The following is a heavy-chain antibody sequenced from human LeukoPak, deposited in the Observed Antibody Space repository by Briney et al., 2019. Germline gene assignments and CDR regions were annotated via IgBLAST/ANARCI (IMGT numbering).Heavy chain of an antibody. CDR1: GGSISSYY. CDR3: ASQRLLLGDWFDP. Sequence: SETLSLTCTVSGGSISSYYWNWVRQPPGKGLEWIGYIYYSGRNNYNPSLKSRVTISVDTSKIQFSLKLSSVPAADTAVYYCASQRLLLGDWFDPWGQGTLVTVSS. V-gene: IGHV4-59*08. CDR2: IYYSGRN. D-gene: IGHD2-21*01. J-gene: IGHJ5*02.